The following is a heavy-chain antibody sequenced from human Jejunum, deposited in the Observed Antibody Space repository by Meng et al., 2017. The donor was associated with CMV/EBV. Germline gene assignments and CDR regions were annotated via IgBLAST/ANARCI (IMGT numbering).Heavy chain of an antibody. CDR3: ASGTICGVVTPYYYGLDV. Sequence: VVGWGRQAQGQGLEWLGGIIPILGVEKYEQKLQGRITSNADKSTSTDDMELSSLRSEDTAVFYCASGTICGVVTPYYYGLDVWGQGTTVIVSS. D-gene: IGHD3-3*01. CDR2: IIPILGVE. CDR1: V. J-gene: IGHJ6*02. V-gene: IGHV1-69*10.